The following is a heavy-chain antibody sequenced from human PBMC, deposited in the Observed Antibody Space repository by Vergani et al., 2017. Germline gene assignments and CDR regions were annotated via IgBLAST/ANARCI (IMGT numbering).Heavy chain of an antibody. CDR1: GGTFSSYT. CDR3: AGDRGRSRVNSHYGMGV. D-gene: IGHD4-23*01. V-gene: IGHV1-69*08. Sequence: QVQLVQSGAEMKKPGSSVKVSCKSSGGTFSSYTFIWVRLAPGQGLDWMGSIVPILDRKEYAQKFQGRVASTADTSTSTVNMELCSLRSKDTAVYYCAGDRGRSRVNSHYGMGVWGQGTTVTVSS. CDR2: IVPILDRK. J-gene: IGHJ6*02.